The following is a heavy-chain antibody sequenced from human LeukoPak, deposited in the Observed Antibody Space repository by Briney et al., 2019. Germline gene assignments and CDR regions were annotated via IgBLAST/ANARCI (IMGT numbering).Heavy chain of an antibody. CDR1: GFTFTGYY. V-gene: IGHV1-2*04. J-gene: IGHJ5*02. CDR2: INPNSGGT. CDR3: ARERIAAARRNWFDP. D-gene: IGHD6-13*01. Sequence: GASVKVSCKASGFTFTGYYMHWVRQAPGQGLEWMGWINPNSGGTNYAQKFQGWVTMTRDTSISTAYMELSRLRSDDTAVYYCARERIAAARRNWFDPWGQGTLVTVSS.